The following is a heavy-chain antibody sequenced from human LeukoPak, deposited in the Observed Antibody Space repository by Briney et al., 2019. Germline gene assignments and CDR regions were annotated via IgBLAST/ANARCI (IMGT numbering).Heavy chain of an antibody. CDR3: ARDSSGPISPYYYYGMDV. CDR2: INAGNGNT. V-gene: IGHV1-3*01. J-gene: IGHJ6*02. D-gene: IGHD3-22*01. CDR1: GYTFTSYA. Sequence: GASVKVSCKASGYTFTSYAMHWVRQAPGQRLEWMGWINAGNGNTKYSQKFQGRVTITRDTSASTAYMELSSLRSEDTAVYYCARDSSGPISPYYYYGMDVWGQGTTVTVSS.